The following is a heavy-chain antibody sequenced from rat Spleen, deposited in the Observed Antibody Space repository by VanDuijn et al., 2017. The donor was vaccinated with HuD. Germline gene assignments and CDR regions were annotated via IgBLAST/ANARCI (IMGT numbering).Heavy chain of an antibody. J-gene: IGHJ4*01. CDR3: ARHMANPYYVMDA. D-gene: IGHD3-4*01. Sequence: EVQLVESDGGLVQPGRSLKLSCAASGFTFSDYYMAWVRQAPTKGLEWVASIDTGGDSTYYRDSVKGRFTISRDNAKSTLYLQMNSLRSEDTATYYCARHMANPYYVMDAWGQGASVTVSS. V-gene: IGHV5-25*01. CDR1: GFTFSDYY. CDR2: IDTGGDST.